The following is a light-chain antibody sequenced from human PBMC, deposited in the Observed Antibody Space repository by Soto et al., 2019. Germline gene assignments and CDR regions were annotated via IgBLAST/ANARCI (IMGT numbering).Light chain of an antibody. CDR3: NSYAGSNNWV. J-gene: IGLJ3*02. V-gene: IGLV2-8*01. CDR2: EVS. Sequence: QSALTQPASVSGSPGQSITISCTGTSSDVGGYNYVSWYQQHPGKAPKLMIYEVSKRPSGVPDRFSGSKSGNTASLTVSGLQAEDEAEYYCNSYAGSNNWVFGGGTKVTVL. CDR1: SSDVGGYNY.